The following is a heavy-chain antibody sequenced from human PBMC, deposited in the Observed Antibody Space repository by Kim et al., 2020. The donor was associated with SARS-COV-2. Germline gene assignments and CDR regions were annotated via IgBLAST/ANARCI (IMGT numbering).Heavy chain of an antibody. V-gene: IGHV3-7*03. J-gene: IGHJ4*02. Sequence: GGSLRLSCAASGFTFSRDGMNWVRQAPGKGLEWVANIKADESTKYYVGSVKGRFSISRDNSKNSLFLQMNSLRAEDTAVYYCVREWGSWGQGTLGTVSS. CDR3: VREWGS. CDR2: IKADESTK. CDR1: GFTFSRDG. D-gene: IGHD1-26*01.